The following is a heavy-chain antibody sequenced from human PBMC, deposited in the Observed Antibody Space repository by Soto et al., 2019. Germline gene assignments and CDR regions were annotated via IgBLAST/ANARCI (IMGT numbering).Heavy chain of an antibody. Sequence: GASVKVSCKVSGYTLTELSMHWVRQAPGKGLEWTGGFDPEDGETIYAQKFQGRVTMTEDTSTDTAYMELSSLRSEDTAVYYCATVPATAIPAAFDIWGQGTMVTVSS. CDR2: FDPEDGET. V-gene: IGHV1-24*01. CDR1: GYTLTELS. CDR3: ATVPATAIPAAFDI. D-gene: IGHD2-2*02. J-gene: IGHJ3*02.